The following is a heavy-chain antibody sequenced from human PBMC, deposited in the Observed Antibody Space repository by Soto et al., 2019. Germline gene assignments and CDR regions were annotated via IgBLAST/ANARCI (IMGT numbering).Heavy chain of an antibody. CDR3: ARDGPPYDSHSMDV. V-gene: IGHV1-69*06. D-gene: IGHD3-3*01. CDR1: GGTFSSYA. J-gene: IGHJ6*02. Sequence: SVKVSCKASGGTFSSYAISWVLQAPGQGLEWMGGIIPIFGTANYAQKFQGRVTITADKSTSTAYMELSSLRSEDTAVYYCARDGPPYDSHSMDVWGQGTTVTVSS. CDR2: IIPIFGTA.